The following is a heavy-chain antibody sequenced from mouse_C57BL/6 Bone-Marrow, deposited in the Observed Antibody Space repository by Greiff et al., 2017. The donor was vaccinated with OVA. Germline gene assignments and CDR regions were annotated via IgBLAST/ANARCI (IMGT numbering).Heavy chain of an antibody. D-gene: IGHD4-1*01. V-gene: IGHV3-6*01. CDR1: GYSITSGYY. CDR2: ISYDGSN. CDR3: ARDRDWDWYFDV. J-gene: IGHJ1*03. Sequence: EVKLMESGPGLVKPSQSLSLTCSVTGYSITSGYYWNWIRQFPGNKLEWMGYISYDGSNNYNPSLKNRISITRDTSKNQFFLKLNSVTTEYTATYDCARDRDWDWYFDVWGTGTTVTVSS.